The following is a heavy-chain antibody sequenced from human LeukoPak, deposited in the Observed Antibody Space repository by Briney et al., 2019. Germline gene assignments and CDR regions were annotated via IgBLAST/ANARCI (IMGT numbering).Heavy chain of an antibody. J-gene: IGHJ4*02. CDR3: AKSVSPGGYVGSLYFFDD. CDR2: ISDSSRTL. V-gene: IGHV3-48*01. Sequence: GGSLRLSCAASGFTFSTYWMSWVRQAPGKGLEWVSYISDSSRTLYYADSVKGRFTISRDNAKNSLYLQMNSLRAEDTAIYYCAKSVSPGGYVGSLYFFDDWGQGTLVTVSS. D-gene: IGHD1-26*01. CDR1: GFTFSTYW.